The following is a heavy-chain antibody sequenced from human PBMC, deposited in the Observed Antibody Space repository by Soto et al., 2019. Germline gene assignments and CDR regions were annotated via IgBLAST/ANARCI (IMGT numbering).Heavy chain of an antibody. J-gene: IGHJ4*02. CDR2: INAGNGNT. Sequence: QVQLVQSGAEVKKPGASVKVSCKASGYTFTSYAMHWVRQAPGQRLEWMGWINAGNGNTKYSQKFHGRVTITRDTSASTAYMELSSLRSEDTAVYYCARARQWLAYFDYWGQGTLVTVSS. V-gene: IGHV1-3*01. CDR3: ARARQWLAYFDY. CDR1: GYTFTSYA. D-gene: IGHD6-19*01.